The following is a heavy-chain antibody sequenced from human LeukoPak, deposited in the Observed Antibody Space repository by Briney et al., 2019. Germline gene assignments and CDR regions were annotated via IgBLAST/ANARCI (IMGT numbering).Heavy chain of an antibody. V-gene: IGHV3-23*01. D-gene: IGHD2-2*01. J-gene: IGHJ4*02. Sequence: GGSPRLSCAASGFTFSRYSMNWVRQSPGKGLEWLSVISGSGGATYYADSVKGRFTISRDNSKNTLYLQMNSLTAEDTAIYYCAKDSCASTSCYWDYWGQGTLVTVSS. CDR2: ISGSGGAT. CDR3: AKDSCASTSCYWDY. CDR1: GFTFSRYS.